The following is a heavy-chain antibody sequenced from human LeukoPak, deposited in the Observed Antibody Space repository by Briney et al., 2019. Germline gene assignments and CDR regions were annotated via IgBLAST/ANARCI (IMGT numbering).Heavy chain of an antibody. CDR1: GFTFSSYE. CDR3: ARGMATIDGYYYYMDV. D-gene: IGHD5-24*01. J-gene: IGHJ6*03. V-gene: IGHV3-48*03. Sequence: PGGSLRLSCAASGFTFSSYEMNWVRQAPGKGLEWVSYISSSGSAMFYADSVKGRFTISRDNAKNSLYLQMNSLRAEDTAVYYCARGMATIDGYYYYMDVWGKGTTVTVSS. CDR2: ISSSGSAM.